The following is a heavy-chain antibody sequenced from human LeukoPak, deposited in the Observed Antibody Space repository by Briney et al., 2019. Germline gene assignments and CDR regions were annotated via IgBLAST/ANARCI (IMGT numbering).Heavy chain of an antibody. V-gene: IGHV3-30*02. J-gene: IGHJ4*02. CDR2: IRYDGSNK. CDR3: AREVVPAAEVDY. CDR1: GFTFSSYG. Sequence: GGSLRLSCAASGFTFSSYGMQWVRQAPGKGLEWVAFIRYDGSNKYYADSVKGRFTISRDNSKNTLYLQMNSLRAEDTAVYYCAREVVPAAEVDYWGQGTLVTVSS. D-gene: IGHD2-2*01.